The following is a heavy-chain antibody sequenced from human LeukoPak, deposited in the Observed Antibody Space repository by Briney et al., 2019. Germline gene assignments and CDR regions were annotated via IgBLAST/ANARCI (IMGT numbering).Heavy chain of an antibody. J-gene: IGHJ6*02. V-gene: IGHV4-61*02. CDR2: MYTSGST. CDR3: ARGRAVAGTDYYYYGMDV. Sequence: SQTLSLTCTVSGGSISSGSYYWSWIRQPAGKGLEWIGRMYTSGSTNYNPSLKSRVTISVDTSKNQFSLKLSSVTAADTAVYYCARGRAVAGTDYYYYGMDVWGQGTTVTVSS. CDR1: GGSISSGSYY. D-gene: IGHD6-19*01.